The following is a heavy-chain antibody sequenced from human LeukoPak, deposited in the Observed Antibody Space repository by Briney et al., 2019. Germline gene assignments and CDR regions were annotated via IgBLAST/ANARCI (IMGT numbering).Heavy chain of an antibody. V-gene: IGHV4-59*08. D-gene: IGHD3-22*01. CDR3: ARPLTYYYDTGAFDI. CDR2: IYYSGST. J-gene: IGHJ3*02. CDR1: GGSISSYY. Sequence: SETLSLTCTVSGGSISSYYWSWLRQPPGKGLEWIGYIYYSGSTNYNPSLKSRVTISVDTSKNQFSLKLSSVTAADTAVYYCARPLTYYYDTGAFDIWGQGTMVTVSS.